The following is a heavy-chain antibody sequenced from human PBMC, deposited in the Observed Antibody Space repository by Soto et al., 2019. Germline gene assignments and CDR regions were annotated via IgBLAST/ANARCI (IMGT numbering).Heavy chain of an antibody. J-gene: IGHJ6*02. CDR3: ARHQGPAAGNYGMDV. D-gene: IGHD6-13*01. Sequence: EVQLVESGGGLVKPGGSLRLSCAASGFTFSSYSMNWVRQAPGKGLEWVASISSSSYIYYADSVKGRFTISRDKAKNSLFLQMSSLRAEDTALYYCARHQGPAAGNYGMDVWGRGTTVTVSS. CDR2: ISSSSYI. CDR1: GFTFSSYS. V-gene: IGHV3-21*02.